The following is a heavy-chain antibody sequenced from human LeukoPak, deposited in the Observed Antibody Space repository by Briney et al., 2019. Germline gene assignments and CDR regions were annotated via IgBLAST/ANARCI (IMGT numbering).Heavy chain of an antibody. CDR3: ARGGWGFFI. J-gene: IGHJ4*02. Sequence: PSETLSLTCAVYGGSFSGYYWSWIRRPPGKGLEWIGEINHSGSTNYNPSLKSRVTISVDTSKNQFSLKLSSVTAADTAVYYCARGGWGFFIWGQGTLVTVSS. CDR1: GGSFSGYY. V-gene: IGHV4-34*01. CDR2: INHSGST. D-gene: IGHD2-21*01.